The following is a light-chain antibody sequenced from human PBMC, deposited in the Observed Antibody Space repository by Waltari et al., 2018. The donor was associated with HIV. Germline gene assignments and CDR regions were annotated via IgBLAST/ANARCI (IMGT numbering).Light chain of an antibody. CDR2: KAS. Sequence: DIQMTQPPPTLSASVGARVTITCRASQSISSWLAWYQQKPGKAPKLLIYKASSLESGVPSRFSGSGSGTEFTLTISSLQPDDFATYYCQQYNSYGVTFGQGTKLEIK. V-gene: IGKV1-5*03. CDR1: QSISSW. CDR3: QQYNSYGVT. J-gene: IGKJ2*01.